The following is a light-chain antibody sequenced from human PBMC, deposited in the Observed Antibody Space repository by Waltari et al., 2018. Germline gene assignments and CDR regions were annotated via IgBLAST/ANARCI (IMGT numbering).Light chain of an antibody. CDR3: QQYNKWPPLT. CDR2: GAS. CDR1: QGVHDN. Sequence: EVVMTQSPVTLSVSPGERATLSCRASQGVHDNLAWYQQKPGQAPRLLIYGASTRATGVPARFSASGSGTDCTLTNTSLQSEDFALYYCQQYNKWPPLTFGGGTKVESK. V-gene: IGKV3-15*01. J-gene: IGKJ4*01.